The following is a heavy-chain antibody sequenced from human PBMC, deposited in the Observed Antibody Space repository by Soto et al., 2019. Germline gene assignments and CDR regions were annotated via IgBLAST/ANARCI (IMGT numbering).Heavy chain of an antibody. Sequence: SETLSLTCAVSGASMNTYYWSWIRQPPGKGLEWIGYFYYNGLTNYNPSLKSRVTISLDTSKNQFSLKLSSVTAADTAVYFCARGNTHGYYYMDVWGRGTTVTVSS. CDR3: ARGNTHGYYYMDV. J-gene: IGHJ6*03. CDR2: FYYNGLT. CDR1: GASMNTYY. V-gene: IGHV4-59*08. D-gene: IGHD3-22*01.